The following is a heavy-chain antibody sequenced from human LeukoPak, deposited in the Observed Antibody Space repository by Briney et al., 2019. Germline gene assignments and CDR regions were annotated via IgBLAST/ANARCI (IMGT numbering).Heavy chain of an antibody. J-gene: IGHJ4*02. CDR1: GFTFSDYY. D-gene: IGHD2-2*01. CDR3: ATNHRLGYCSSTSCYPIDY. Sequence: PGGSLRLSCAASGFTFSDYYMSWIRQAPGKGLEWVSYISSSGSTIYYADAVKGRFTISRDNAKNSLYLQMNSLRAEDTAVYYCATNHRLGYCSSTSCYPIDYWGPGTLGTVSS. V-gene: IGHV3-11*01. CDR2: ISSSGSTI.